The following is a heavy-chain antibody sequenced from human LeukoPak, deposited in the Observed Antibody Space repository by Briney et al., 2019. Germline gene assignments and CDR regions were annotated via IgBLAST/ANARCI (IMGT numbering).Heavy chain of an antibody. CDR2: ISSSGSTI. V-gene: IGHV3-11*01. CDR1: GFTFSDYY. CDR3: ARGSVPAAINWFDP. Sequence: GGSLRLSCAASGFTFSDYYMSWIRQAPGKGLEWVSYISSSGSTIYYADSVKGRFTISRDNAKNSLYLQMNSLRAEDTAVHYCARGSVPAAINWFDPWGQGTLVTVSS. J-gene: IGHJ5*02. D-gene: IGHD2-2*02.